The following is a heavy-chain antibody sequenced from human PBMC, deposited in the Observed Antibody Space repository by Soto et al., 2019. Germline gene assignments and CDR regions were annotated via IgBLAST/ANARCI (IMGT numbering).Heavy chain of an antibody. CDR3: ARSHSSSWTLFDY. J-gene: IGHJ4*02. CDR2: IYPGDSDP. Sequence: EVQLVQSGAEVKKPGESLKISCKGSGYSFTSYWIGWVRQMPGKGLEWMGIIYPGDSDPRYSPSFQGQVTISADKSISTASLQWSNLKASDTAMYYCARSHSSSWTLFDYWGQGTLVTVSS. V-gene: IGHV5-51*01. D-gene: IGHD6-13*01. CDR1: GYSFTSYW.